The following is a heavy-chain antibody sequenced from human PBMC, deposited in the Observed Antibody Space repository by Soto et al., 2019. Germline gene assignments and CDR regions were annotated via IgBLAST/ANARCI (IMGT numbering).Heavy chain of an antibody. D-gene: IGHD6-19*01. V-gene: IGHV4-39*01. CDR3: AGHEGSGWAGDYYYYGMDV. CDR2: IYYSGST. J-gene: IGHJ6*02. CDR1: GGSISSSSYY. Sequence: SETLSLTCTVSGGSISSSSYYWGWIRQPPGKGLEWIGSIYYSGSTYYNPSLKSRVTISVDTSKNQFSLKLSSVTAADTAWYYLAGHEGSGWAGDYYYYGMDVWGQGTTVTVSS.